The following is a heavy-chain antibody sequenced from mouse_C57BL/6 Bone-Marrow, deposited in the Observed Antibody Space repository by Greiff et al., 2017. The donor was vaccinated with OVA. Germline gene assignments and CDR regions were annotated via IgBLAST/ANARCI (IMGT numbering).Heavy chain of an antibody. CDR1: GFTFSNYW. J-gene: IGHJ4*01. CDR2: IRLKSDNYAT. V-gene: IGHV6-3*01. D-gene: IGHD3-2*02. Sequence: EVKLMESGGGLVQPGGSMKLSCVASGFTFSNYWMNWVRQSPEKGLEWVAQIRLKSDNYATHYAESVKGRFTISRDDSKSSVYLQMNNLRAEDTGIYYCTDSSGYEDYAMDYWGQGTSVTVSS. CDR3: TDSSGYEDYAMDY.